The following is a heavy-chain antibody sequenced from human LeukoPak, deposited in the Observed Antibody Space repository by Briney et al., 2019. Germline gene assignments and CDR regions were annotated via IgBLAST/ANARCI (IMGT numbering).Heavy chain of an antibody. CDR3: ARDRGSRGYFDY. Sequence: ASVKVSCKASGYTFTGYYMHWVRQAPGQGLEWMGRINPNSGGTNYAQKFQGRVTMTRDTSISTAYMELCRLRSDDTAVYYCARDRGSRGYFDYWGQGTLVTVSS. CDR2: INPNSGGT. J-gene: IGHJ4*02. CDR1: GYTFTGYY. V-gene: IGHV1-2*06. D-gene: IGHD5-24*01.